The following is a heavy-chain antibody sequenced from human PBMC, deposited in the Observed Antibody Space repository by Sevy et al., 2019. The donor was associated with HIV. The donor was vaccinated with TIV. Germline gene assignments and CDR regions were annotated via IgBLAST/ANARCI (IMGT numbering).Heavy chain of an antibody. V-gene: IGHV3-23*01. CDR1: GFTFSSYA. D-gene: IGHD6-13*01. J-gene: IGHJ1*01. CDR2: ISGSGGST. Sequence: GGSLRLSCAASGFTFSSYAMSWVRQAPGKGLEWVSAISGSGGSTYYADSVKGRFSISRDNSKNTLYLQMNSLRAEDTAVYYCAKKGVAAAGTKYFQHWGQGTLVTVSS. CDR3: AKKGVAAAGTKYFQH.